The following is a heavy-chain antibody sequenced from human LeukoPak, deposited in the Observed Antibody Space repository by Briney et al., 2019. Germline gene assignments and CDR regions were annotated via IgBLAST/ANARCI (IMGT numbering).Heavy chain of an antibody. CDR1: GXTFSNYA. CDR2: IISSGDST. V-gene: IGHV3-23*01. CDR3: ARSVVVRGVIPFYFDY. J-gene: IGHJ4*02. D-gene: IGHD3-10*01. Sequence: GGSLRLSCAASGXTFSNYAVSWVRQAPGKGLEWGSDIISSGDSTYYADSVKGRFTISRDNAKNSLYLQVNSLRDVDTAVYYCARSVVVRGVIPFYFDYWGQGTLVTVSS.